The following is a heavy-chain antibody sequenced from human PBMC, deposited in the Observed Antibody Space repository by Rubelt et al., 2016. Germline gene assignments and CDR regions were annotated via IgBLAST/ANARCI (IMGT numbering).Heavy chain of an antibody. CDR2: ISGGGANT. Sequence: VRQAPGKGLGWVSTISGGGANTFYADSVKGRFTISRDNSKNTLFLEMHSLRGEDTAVYYCAKDQGAVAGTNYWGQGTLVTVSS. D-gene: IGHD6-19*01. CDR3: AKDQGAVAGTNY. V-gene: IGHV3-23*01. J-gene: IGHJ4*02.